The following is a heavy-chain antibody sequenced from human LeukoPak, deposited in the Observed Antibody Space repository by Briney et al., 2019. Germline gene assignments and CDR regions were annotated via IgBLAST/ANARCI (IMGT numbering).Heavy chain of an antibody. CDR1: RLTLRGYV. CDR3: VRASFRHYGDYGGL. V-gene: IGHV3-21*06. D-gene: IGHD4-17*01. J-gene: IGHJ3*01. Sequence: GGSRRFSGAAPRLTLRGYVMAWVRQSPGKGLDWVASITGAGNEIYFAKSVRGRFTLSRDKAKYSVYLEMNRLRGEDTAVYYCVRASFRHYGDYGGLWGQGTMVTVSS. CDR2: ITGAGNEI.